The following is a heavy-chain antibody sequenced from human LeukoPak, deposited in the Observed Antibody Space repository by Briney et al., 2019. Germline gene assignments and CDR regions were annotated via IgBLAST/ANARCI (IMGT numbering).Heavy chain of an antibody. CDR1: GFTFSSYE. Sequence: GGSLRLSCAASGFTFSSYEMNWVRQAPGKGLEWVSYISSSGSTIYYADSVKGRFTISRDNAKNSLYLQMNSLRAEDTAVYYCAKPARTDYADYWGQGTLVTVSS. V-gene: IGHV3-48*03. CDR3: AKPARTDYADY. D-gene: IGHD1-14*01. CDR2: ISSSGSTI. J-gene: IGHJ4*02.